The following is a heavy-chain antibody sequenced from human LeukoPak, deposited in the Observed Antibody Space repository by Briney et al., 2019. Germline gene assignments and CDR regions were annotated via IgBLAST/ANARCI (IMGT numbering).Heavy chain of an antibody. CDR3: TRPLLTDYGDYPLFDY. J-gene: IGHJ4*02. CDR2: IRSKANSYAT. D-gene: IGHD4-17*01. CDR1: AFTFSGSA. V-gene: IGHV3-73*01. Sequence: GGSLRLSCAASAFTFSGSAMHWVRQASGKGLEWVGRIRSKANSYATAYAASVKGRFTISRDDSKNTAYLQMNSLKTEDTAVYYCTRPLLTDYGDYPLFDYWGQGTLVTVSS.